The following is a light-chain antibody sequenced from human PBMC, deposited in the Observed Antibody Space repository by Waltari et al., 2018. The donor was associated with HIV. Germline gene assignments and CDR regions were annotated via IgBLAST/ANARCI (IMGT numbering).Light chain of an antibody. CDR3: QSADRSGSSVV. CDR2: KDT. V-gene: IGLV3-25*03. J-gene: IGLJ2*01. CDR1: ALPNQY. Sequence: HGLTQPPSVLVSPGQTATITCSGDALPNQYAYWYQQKEARPGQAPILVIYKDTERPSEIPVRFSRSSSWTTVTLTISGVQAEDEAFYYCQSADRSGSSVVFGGGTSLTV.